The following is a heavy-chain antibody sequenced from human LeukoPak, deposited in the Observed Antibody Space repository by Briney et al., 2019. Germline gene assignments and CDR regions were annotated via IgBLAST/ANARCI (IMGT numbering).Heavy chain of an antibody. Sequence: PSETLSLTCTVSSASISSSPHFWAWIRQSPGTGLEWLGSISYSGTTYYNPSLKSRVTISVDTSENHFSLKLSSVTAADTAVYYCAANSADYNTLGSSYKVWGQGTLVTVSS. V-gene: IGHV4-39*02. J-gene: IGHJ4*02. CDR1: SASISSSPHF. CDR2: ISYSGTT. D-gene: IGHD3-10*01. CDR3: AANSADYNTLGSSYKV.